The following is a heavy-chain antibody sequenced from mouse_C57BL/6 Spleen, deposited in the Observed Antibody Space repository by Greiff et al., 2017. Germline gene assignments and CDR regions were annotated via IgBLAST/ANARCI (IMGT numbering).Heavy chain of an antibody. CDR2: IDPSDSET. D-gene: IGHD3-2*02. J-gene: IGHJ3*01. V-gene: IGHV1-52*01. CDR1: GYTFTSYW. Sequence: QVQLQQPGAELVRPGSSVKLSCKASGYTFTSYWMHWVKQRPIQGLEGIGNIDPSDSETHYNQKFKDKATLTVDKSSSTAYMQLSSLTSEDSAVYCCARSGSSGYWFAYWGQGTLVTVSA. CDR3: ARSGSSGYWFAY.